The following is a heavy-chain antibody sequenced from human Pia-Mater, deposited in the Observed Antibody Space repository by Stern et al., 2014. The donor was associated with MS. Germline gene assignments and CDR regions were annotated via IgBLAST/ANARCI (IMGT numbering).Heavy chain of an antibody. J-gene: IGHJ4*02. CDR1: RGSISSVGYY. Sequence: VQLLESGPGLVKPSQTLSLTCTVSRGSISSVGYYWSWIRQHPVKGLEWIGYISHSGNNYYSPSLKSRVTISIDTSRNQFSLKLSSVTAADTAVYYCARYRYYDRRGFDYWGQGTLVTVSS. V-gene: IGHV4-31*03. CDR2: ISHSGNN. D-gene: IGHD3-10*02. CDR3: ARYRYYDRRGFDY.